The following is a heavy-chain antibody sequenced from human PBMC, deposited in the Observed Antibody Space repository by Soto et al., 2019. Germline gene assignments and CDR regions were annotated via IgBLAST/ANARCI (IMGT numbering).Heavy chain of an antibody. D-gene: IGHD2-8*01. V-gene: IGHV4-34*01. CDR2: INHSGST. CDR1: GGSFSGYY. CDR3: ARGPSRVLMVYAIMRLYGMDV. J-gene: IGHJ6*02. Sequence: SETLSLTCAVYGGSFSGYYWSWIRQPPGKGLEWIGEINHSGSTNYNPFLKSRVTISVDTSKNQFSLKLSSVTAADTAVYYCARGPSRVLMVYAIMRLYGMDVWGQGTTVTVSS.